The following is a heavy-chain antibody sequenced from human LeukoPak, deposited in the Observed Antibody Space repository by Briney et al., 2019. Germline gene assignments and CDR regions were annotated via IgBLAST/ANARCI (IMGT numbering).Heavy chain of an antibody. J-gene: IGHJ4*02. Sequence: GGSLRLSCAASGFTVSSNFMSWVRQAPGKGLECVSGISWNSGSIGYADSVKGRFTISRDNAKNSLYLQMNSLRAEDTALYYCAKDQASYYGSGSYDYWGQGTLVTVSS. V-gene: IGHV3-9*01. CDR3: AKDQASYYGSGSYDY. CDR1: GFTVSSNF. CDR2: ISWNSGSI. D-gene: IGHD3-10*01.